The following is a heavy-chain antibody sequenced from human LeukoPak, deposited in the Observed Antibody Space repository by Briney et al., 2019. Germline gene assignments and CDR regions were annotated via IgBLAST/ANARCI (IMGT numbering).Heavy chain of an antibody. CDR3: ARGPGGANAFDI. CDR1: GDRVSSKGVA. D-gene: IGHD3-10*01. CDR2: TYYRSMWYY. V-gene: IGHV6-1*01. J-gene: IGHJ3*02. Sequence: SQTLSLTCTISGDRVSSKGVAWNWISQSPSRGLEWLGRTYYRSMWYYDYAVSLKSRITINPDTSKNQFSLQLNAVAPEDTAVYYCARGPGGANAFDIWGQGTMVTVSS.